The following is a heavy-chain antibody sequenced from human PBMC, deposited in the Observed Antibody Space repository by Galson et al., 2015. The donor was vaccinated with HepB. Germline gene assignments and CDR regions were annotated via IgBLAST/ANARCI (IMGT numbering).Heavy chain of an antibody. D-gene: IGHD4-17*01. Sequence: SLRLSCAAYGFTFSSYGMHWVRQAPGKGLEWVAVISYEGSNRYYADSVKGRFTISRDNSKNTLFLQMNSLRTEDTAVYYCAKDRRSSGDSFFDNWGQGTLVTVSS. CDR3: AKDRRSSGDSFFDN. J-gene: IGHJ4*02. CDR2: ISYEGSNR. V-gene: IGHV3-30*18. CDR1: GFTFSSYG.